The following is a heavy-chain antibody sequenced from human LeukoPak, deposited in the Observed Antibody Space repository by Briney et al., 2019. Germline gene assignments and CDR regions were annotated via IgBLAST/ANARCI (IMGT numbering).Heavy chain of an antibody. CDR1: GFTFTNYG. J-gene: IGHJ4*02. CDR2: ISYDGGKK. V-gene: IGHV3-30*18. D-gene: IGHD2-2*01. CDR3: AKVGDIVVVPAAISVLFVHFDY. Sequence: PGGSLRLSCAASGFTFTNYGMHWVRQAPGKGLEWVAVISYDGGKKYYADSVKGRFTISRDNSKNTLYLQMNSLRAEDTAVYYCAKVGDIVVVPAAISVLFVHFDYWGQGTLVTVSS.